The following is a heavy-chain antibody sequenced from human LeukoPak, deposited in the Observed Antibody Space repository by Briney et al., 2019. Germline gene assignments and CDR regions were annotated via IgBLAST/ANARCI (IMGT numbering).Heavy chain of an antibody. Sequence: PGGSLRLSCAASGFTFSSYAMHWVRQAPGKGLEWVAVISYDGSNKYYADSVKGRFTISRDNSKNTLYLQMNSLRAEDTAVYYCAKDRPVTTAFDYWGQGTLVTVSS. J-gene: IGHJ4*02. D-gene: IGHD4-17*01. CDR1: GFTFSSYA. V-gene: IGHV3-30*04. CDR3: AKDRPVTTAFDY. CDR2: ISYDGSNK.